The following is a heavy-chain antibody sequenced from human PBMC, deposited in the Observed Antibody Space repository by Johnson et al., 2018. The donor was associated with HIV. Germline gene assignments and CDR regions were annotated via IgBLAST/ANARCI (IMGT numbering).Heavy chain of an antibody. D-gene: IGHD6-19*01. J-gene: IGHJ3*02. CDR1: GFTFSSYA. V-gene: IGHV3-23*04. Sequence: MLLVESGGGLVQPGGSLRLSCAASGFTFSSYAMSWVRQAPGKGLECVSAISGSGGSTYYADSVKGRFTISRDNSKNTLYLQMNSLRAEDTAVYYCTTSYSSGWYGANDAFDIWGQGTMVTVSS. CDR3: TTSYSSGWYGANDAFDI. CDR2: ISGSGGST.